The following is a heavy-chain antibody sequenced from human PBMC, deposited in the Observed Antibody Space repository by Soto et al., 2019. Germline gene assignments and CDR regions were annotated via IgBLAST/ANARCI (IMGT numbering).Heavy chain of an antibody. J-gene: IGHJ4*02. CDR1: GGSISSGDYY. CDR2: IYYSGST. Sequence: SETLSLTCTVSGGSISSGDYYWSWIRQPPGKGLEWIGYIYYSGSTYYNPSLKSRVTISVDTSKNQFSLKLSSVTAADTAVYYCARSSVYYPFDYWGQGTLVTVSS. V-gene: IGHV4-30-4*01. D-gene: IGHD3-22*01. CDR3: ARSSVYYPFDY.